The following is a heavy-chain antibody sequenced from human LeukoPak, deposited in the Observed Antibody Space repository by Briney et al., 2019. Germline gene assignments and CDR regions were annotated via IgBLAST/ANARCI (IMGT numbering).Heavy chain of an antibody. CDR2: IYHRGST. J-gene: IGHJ4*02. CDR3: ARGVAATDFFDY. Sequence: SETLSLTCAVSGGSISSGGYSWSWIRQPPGKGLEWIGYIYHRGSTYYNPSLKSRVTISVDRSKNQFSLKLSSVTAADTAVYYCARGVAATDFFDYWGQGTLVTVSS. V-gene: IGHV4-30-2*01. CDR1: GGSISSGGYS. D-gene: IGHD2-15*01.